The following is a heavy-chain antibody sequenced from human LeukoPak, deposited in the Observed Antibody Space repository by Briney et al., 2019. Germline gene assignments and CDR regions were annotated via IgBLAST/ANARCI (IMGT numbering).Heavy chain of an antibody. CDR1: GYTFTSYG. D-gene: IGHD3-3*01. CDR3: ARPRRYYDFWSGYTRPHFYYYMDV. CDR2: ISAYNGNT. V-gene: IGHV1-18*01. J-gene: IGHJ6*03. Sequence: ASVKVSCKASGYTFTSYGISWVRQAPGQGLEWMGWISAYNGNTNYAQKLQGRVTMTTDTSTSTAYMELRSLRSDDTAVYYCARPRRYYDFWSGYTRPHFYYYMDVWGKGTTVTVSS.